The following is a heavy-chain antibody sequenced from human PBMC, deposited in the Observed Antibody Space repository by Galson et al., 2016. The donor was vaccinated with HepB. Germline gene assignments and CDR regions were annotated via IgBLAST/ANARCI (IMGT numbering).Heavy chain of an antibody. CDR1: GFTFSSDD. CDR2: ISYDGSDK. D-gene: IGHD6-13*01. V-gene: IGHV3-30*18. Sequence: SLRLSCAASGFTFSSDDMHWVRQAPGKGLEWAATISYDGSDKYFAESVKGRFSIFRDNSKNTVYLQMNSPRVEDTSVYYCAKGPQQLAPDYWGQGTLVTVSS. CDR3: AKGPQQLAPDY. J-gene: IGHJ4*02.